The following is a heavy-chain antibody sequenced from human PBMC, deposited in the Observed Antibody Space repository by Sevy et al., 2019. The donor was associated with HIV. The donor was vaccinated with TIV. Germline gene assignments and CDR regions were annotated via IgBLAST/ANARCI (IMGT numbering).Heavy chain of an antibody. V-gene: IGHV3-21*01. Sequence: GGSLRLSCAASGFTFSSYSMNWVRQAPGKGLEWVSSISSSSSYIYYAVSVKGRFTISRDNAKNSLYLQMNSLRAEDTAVYYCARGPKGHPFDYWGQGTLVTVSS. J-gene: IGHJ4*02. CDR3: ARGPKGHPFDY. CDR2: ISSSSSYI. CDR1: GFTFSSYS.